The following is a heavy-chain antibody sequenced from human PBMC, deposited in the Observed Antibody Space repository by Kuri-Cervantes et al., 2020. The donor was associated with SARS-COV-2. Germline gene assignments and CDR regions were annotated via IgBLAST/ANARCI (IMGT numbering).Heavy chain of an antibody. V-gene: IGHV6-1*01. CDR1: GESVYSNSAA. D-gene: IGHD3-22*01. CDR3: AREQISLIVLQSGTFAI. J-gene: IGHJ3*02. Sequence: SQTLALICAISGESVYSNSAAWDWIRQSPARGLEWLGRTYYKSQWYTDYSPSVKSRIIIRSDTSKNHVSLQLNSVTPEDTAVYYCAREQISLIVLQSGTFAIWGQGTMVTVSS. CDR2: TYYKSQWYT.